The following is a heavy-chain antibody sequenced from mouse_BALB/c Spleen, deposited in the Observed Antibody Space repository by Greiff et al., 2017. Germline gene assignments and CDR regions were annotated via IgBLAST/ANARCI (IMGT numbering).Heavy chain of an antibody. D-gene: IGHD1-1*01. Sequence: EVQLQESGGGLVQPGGSLKLSCAASGFTFSSYGMSWVRQTPDKRLELVATINSNGGSTYYPDSVKGRFTISRDNAKNTLYLQMSSLKSEDTAMYYCARGDYGSPFDYWGQGTTLTVSS. J-gene: IGHJ2*01. CDR3: ARGDYGSPFDY. CDR1: GFTFSSYG. V-gene: IGHV5-6-3*01. CDR2: INSNGGST.